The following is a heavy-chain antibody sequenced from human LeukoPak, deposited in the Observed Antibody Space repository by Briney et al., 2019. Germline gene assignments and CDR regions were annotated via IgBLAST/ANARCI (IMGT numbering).Heavy chain of an antibody. Sequence: ESLKISCKGSGYSFTSYWIGWVRQMPGKGLEWMGIIYPGDSDTRYSPSFQGQVTISADKSISTAYLQWSSLKASDTAMYYCARRASVVVVPAAMGEDYWGQGTLVTVSS. J-gene: IGHJ4*02. D-gene: IGHD2-2*01. CDR3: ARRASVVVVPAAMGEDY. CDR2: IYPGDSDT. V-gene: IGHV5-51*01. CDR1: GYSFTSYW.